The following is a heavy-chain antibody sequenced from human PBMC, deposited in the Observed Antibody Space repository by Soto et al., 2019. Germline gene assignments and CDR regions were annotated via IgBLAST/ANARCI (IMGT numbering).Heavy chain of an antibody. CDR1: GFTFSSYG. Sequence: EVQLLESGGGLVQPGGSLRLSCAASGFTFSSYGMSWVRQAPGQGLEWVSGLSGSGGSTYYADSVKGRFTISRDNSKNTVYLQMNTLGAEDSAVYYCAKDVTGTTRDTLDFWGQGTLVTVSS. J-gene: IGHJ4*02. V-gene: IGHV3-23*01. D-gene: IGHD1-1*01. CDR2: LSGSGGST. CDR3: AKDVTGTTRDTLDF.